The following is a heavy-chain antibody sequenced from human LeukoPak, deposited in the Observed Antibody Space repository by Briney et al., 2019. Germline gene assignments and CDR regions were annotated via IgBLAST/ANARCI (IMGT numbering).Heavy chain of an antibody. CDR2: INGYGSST. V-gene: IGHV3-74*01. CDR3: ASGVYDSLFYFDY. CDR1: GFTFSTYS. Sequence: GGSLRLSCAASGFTFSTYSMHWVRHAPGKGLVWFSLINGYGSSTIYADSVKGRFTISRDNAKNTLYLQMNSLRAEDTAVYYCASGVYDSLFYFDYWGQGTLVTVSS. D-gene: IGHD5/OR15-5a*01. J-gene: IGHJ4*02.